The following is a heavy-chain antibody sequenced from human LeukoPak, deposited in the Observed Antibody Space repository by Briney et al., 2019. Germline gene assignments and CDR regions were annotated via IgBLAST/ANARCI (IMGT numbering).Heavy chain of an antibody. V-gene: IGHV3-48*04. CDR3: ARSSERKYYFDY. CDR2: ISSSGSAK. J-gene: IGHJ4*02. Sequence: PGGSLRLSCAASGFTFSSYAMSWVRQAPGKGLEWVSYISSSGSAKYYADSVKGRFTISRDNAKNSLYLQMNSLRAEDTAVYYCARSSERKYYFDYWGQGTLVTVSS. CDR1: GFTFSSYA. D-gene: IGHD3-22*01.